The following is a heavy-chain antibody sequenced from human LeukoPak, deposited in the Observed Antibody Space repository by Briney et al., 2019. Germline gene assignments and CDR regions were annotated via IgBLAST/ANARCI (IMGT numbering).Heavy chain of an antibody. CDR3: TRTPGSGLLWFGESPKFDP. D-gene: IGHD3-10*01. CDR2: IWYDGSNK. J-gene: IGHJ5*02. V-gene: IGHV3-33*01. CDR1: GFTFSSYG. Sequence: PGRSLRLSCAASGFTFSSYGMHWVRQAPGKGLEWVAVIWYDGSNKYYADSVKGRFTISRDNSKNTLYLQMNSLRAEDTAVYYCTRTPGSGLLWFGESPKFDPWGQGTLVTVSS.